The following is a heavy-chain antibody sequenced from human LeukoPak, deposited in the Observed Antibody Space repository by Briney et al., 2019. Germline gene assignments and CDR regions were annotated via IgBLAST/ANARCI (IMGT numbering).Heavy chain of an antibody. J-gene: IGHJ3*02. CDR3: ARGGGSYYGSFDI. Sequence: SESLSLTCTVSGGSISSYYWSWIRQPPGKGLEWIGYIYYSGSTNYNPSLKSRVTISVDTSKNQFSLKLSSVTAADTAVYYCARGGGSYYGSFDIWGQGTMVTVSS. V-gene: IGHV4-59*01. CDR2: IYYSGST. CDR1: GGSISSYY. D-gene: IGHD1-26*01.